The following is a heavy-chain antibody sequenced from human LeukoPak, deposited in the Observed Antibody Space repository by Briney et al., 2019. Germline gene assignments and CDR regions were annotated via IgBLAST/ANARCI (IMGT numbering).Heavy chain of an antibody. CDR2: ISYDGSNK. CDR1: GFIFNNYG. CDR3: AKDWAPYCGGDCYFNY. D-gene: IGHD2-21*02. V-gene: IGHV3-30*18. J-gene: IGHJ4*02. Sequence: GGSLTLSCAASGFIFNNYGIHWPRQAPGKGLEWVAVISYDGSNKHYADSVKGRFTISRDSSKNTVYLQMNSLRVEDTAVYYCAKDWAPYCGGDCYFNYWGQGTLVTVSS.